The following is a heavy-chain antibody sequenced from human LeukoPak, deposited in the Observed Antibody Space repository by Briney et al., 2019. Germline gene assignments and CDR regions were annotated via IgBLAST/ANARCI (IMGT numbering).Heavy chain of an antibody. CDR2: IISRSSYI. V-gene: IGHV3-21*01. CDR3: ARDRLLEDRDYSYYYYMDV. D-gene: IGHD1-1*01. Sequence: GGSLRLSCAASGFTFSSYEMNWVRQAPGKGLEGGSSIISRSSYIYYADSVKGRFTISRDNAKNSLYLQMNRLRAEDTAVSHCARDRLLEDRDYSYYYYMDVWGKGTTVTVSS. J-gene: IGHJ6*03. CDR1: GFTFSSYE.